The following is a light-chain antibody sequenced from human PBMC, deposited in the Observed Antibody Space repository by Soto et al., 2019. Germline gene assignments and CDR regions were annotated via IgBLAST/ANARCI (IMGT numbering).Light chain of an antibody. Sequence: EIVLTQSPGTLSLSPGERATLSCRASQSDRSNYLAWYQQKPGRAPSLLIYGASTRATGIPDRFSGSGSGTDFTLTISRLEPEDFAVYYCQQYGGTPTAYTFGQGTKVEIK. V-gene: IGKV3-20*01. CDR1: QSDRSNY. J-gene: IGKJ2*01. CDR2: GAS. CDR3: QQYGGTPTAYT.